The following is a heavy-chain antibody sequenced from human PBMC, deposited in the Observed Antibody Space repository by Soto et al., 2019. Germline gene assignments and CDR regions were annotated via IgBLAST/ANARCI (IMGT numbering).Heavy chain of an antibody. V-gene: IGHV4-31*03. Sequence: SETLSLTCTVSGGSISSGGYYWSWIRQHPGKGLEWIGYIYYSGSTYYNPSLKSRVTISVDTSKNQFSLKLSSVTAADTAVYYCARDLPGRYGSGSHEGGVGVYYHYGKDVWGQGTTVTVSS. D-gene: IGHD3-10*01. CDR3: ARDLPGRYGSGSHEGGVGVYYHYGKDV. J-gene: IGHJ6*02. CDR1: GGSISSGGYY. CDR2: IYYSGST.